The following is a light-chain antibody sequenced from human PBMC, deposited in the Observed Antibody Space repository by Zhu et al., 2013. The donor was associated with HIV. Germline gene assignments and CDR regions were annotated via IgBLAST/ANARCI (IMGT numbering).Light chain of an antibody. CDR1: SNDVGGYNY. J-gene: IGLJ2*01. V-gene: IGLV2-14*01. Sequence: QSALTQPASVSGSPGQSITISCTGSSNDVGGYNYVSWYQQHPGKAPKLILYEVTKRPSGISNRFSGSKSGNTASLTISRVEAGDEADYYCQVWDGTSDHALFGGGTKLTVL. CDR2: EVT. CDR3: QVWDGTSDHAL.